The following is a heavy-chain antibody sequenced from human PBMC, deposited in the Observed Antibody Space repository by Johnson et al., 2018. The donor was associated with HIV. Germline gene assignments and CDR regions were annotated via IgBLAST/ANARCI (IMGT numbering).Heavy chain of an antibody. Sequence: MQLVESGGGLVQPGGSLRLSCAASGFTFSRYCMNWVRQTPGKGLEWVANIKQDGSNKYHAASVQGRFTITRDSSKNMLYLQMKSLRPEDTAIYYCARGFGSSVIVVVKGAFDIWGQGTMVTVS. D-gene: IGHD3-22*01. J-gene: IGHJ3*02. V-gene: IGHV3-7*02. CDR3: ARGFGSSVIVVVKGAFDI. CDR1: GFTFSRYC. CDR2: IKQDGSNK.